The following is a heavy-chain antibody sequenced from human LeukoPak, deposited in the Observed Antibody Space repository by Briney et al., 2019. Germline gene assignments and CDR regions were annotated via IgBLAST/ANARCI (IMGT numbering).Heavy chain of an antibody. CDR2: INHSGST. CDR3: ARGSTIFGVVITPKLFVFDY. CDR1: GGSFSVYY. Sequence: SETLSLTCAVYGGSFSVYYWSWIRQPPGKGLEWIGEINHSGSTNYNPSLKSRVTISVDTSKNQFSLKLSSVTAADTAVYYCARGSTIFGVVITPKLFVFDYWGQGTLVTVSS. D-gene: IGHD3-3*01. V-gene: IGHV4-34*01. J-gene: IGHJ4*02.